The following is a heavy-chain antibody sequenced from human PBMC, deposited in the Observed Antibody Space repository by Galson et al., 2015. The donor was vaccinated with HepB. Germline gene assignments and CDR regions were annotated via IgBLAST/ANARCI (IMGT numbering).Heavy chain of an antibody. J-gene: IGHJ3*02. Sequence: SLRLSCAASRFTFSSYWMSWVRQAPGKGLEWVANIKQDGSEKYYVDSVKGRFTISRDNAKNSLYLQMNSLRAEDTAVYYCARGQLAFPGAFDIWGQGTMVTVSS. V-gene: IGHV3-7*03. CDR3: ARGQLAFPGAFDI. D-gene: IGHD6-13*01. CDR1: RFTFSSYW. CDR2: IKQDGSEK.